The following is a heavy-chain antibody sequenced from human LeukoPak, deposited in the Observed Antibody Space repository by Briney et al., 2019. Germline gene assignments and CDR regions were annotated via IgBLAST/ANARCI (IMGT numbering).Heavy chain of an antibody. CDR2: IYSGGGT. CDR3: ARDYGSGSIVFDY. D-gene: IGHD3-10*01. J-gene: IGHJ4*02. Sequence: GGSLRLSCAASGFTRYGMHWVRQAPGKGLEWVSVIYSGGGTYYADSVKGRFIISRDNSKNTLYLQMNSLRAEDTAVYYCARDYGSGSIVFDYWGQGTLVTVSS. V-gene: IGHV3-66*01. CDR1: GFTRYG.